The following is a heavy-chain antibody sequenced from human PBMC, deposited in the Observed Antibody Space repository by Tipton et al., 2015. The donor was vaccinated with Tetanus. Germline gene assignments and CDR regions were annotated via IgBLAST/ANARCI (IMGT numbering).Heavy chain of an antibody. CDR1: GFTFSSHW. J-gene: IGHJ4*02. CDR2: IKQDGSQK. V-gene: IGHV3-7*01. CDR3: SYGHYDF. Sequence: SLRLSCVASGFTFSSHWMNWVRQAPGKGLEWVANIKQDGSQKNYVDSVKGRLTISRDNAKNSLYLQMSSLRAEDTALYYCSYGHYDFWGQGTLVTVSS. D-gene: IGHD4-17*01.